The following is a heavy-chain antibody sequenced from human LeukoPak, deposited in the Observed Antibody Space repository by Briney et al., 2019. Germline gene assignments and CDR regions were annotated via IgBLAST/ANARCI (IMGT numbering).Heavy chain of an antibody. CDR1: GFTFDDYG. Sequence: GGSLRLSCAASGFTFDDYGMSWVRQAPGKGLEWVSGINWNGGNTGYADSVKGRFTISRDNAKNSLYLQMNSLRAEDTALYHCAGGGISSSSIPYFDYWGQGTLVTVSS. D-gene: IGHD6-6*01. CDR3: AGGGISSSSIPYFDY. V-gene: IGHV3-20*01. CDR2: INWNGGNT. J-gene: IGHJ4*02.